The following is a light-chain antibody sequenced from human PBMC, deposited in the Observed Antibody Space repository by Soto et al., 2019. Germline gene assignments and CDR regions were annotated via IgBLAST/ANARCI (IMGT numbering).Light chain of an antibody. CDR1: QSVSSD. J-gene: IGKJ1*01. V-gene: IGKV3-15*01. Sequence: DIVMTQSPATLSVSLGERAALSCRASQSVSSDLAWYQQKNGQAPRLLIYGASTRATGIPARFSGSGSGTEFTLTISSLQSEDFAVYYCQQYNNWPPWTFGQGTKVEIK. CDR3: QQYNNWPPWT. CDR2: GAS.